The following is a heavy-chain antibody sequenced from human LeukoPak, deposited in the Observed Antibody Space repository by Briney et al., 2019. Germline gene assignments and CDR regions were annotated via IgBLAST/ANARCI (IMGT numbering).Heavy chain of an antibody. CDR3: ARGPPPDFDY. CDR2: IDYSGST. V-gene: IGHV4-39*07. J-gene: IGHJ4*02. Sequence: SETLSLACTVSGGSISSSSYYWGWIRQPPGKGLEWIGSIDYSGSTYYNPSLKSRVTISVDTSKNQFSLKLSSVAAADTAVYYCARGPPPDFDYWGRGTLVTVSS. CDR1: GGSISSSSYY.